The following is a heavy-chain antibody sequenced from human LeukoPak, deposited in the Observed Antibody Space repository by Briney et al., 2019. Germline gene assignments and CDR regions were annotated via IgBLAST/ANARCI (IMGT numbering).Heavy chain of an antibody. CDR2: INHSGST. V-gene: IGHV4-34*01. D-gene: IGHD2-2*02. CDR3: ARHSAGYCSSTSCYIDY. CDR1: GGSFSGYY. Sequence: SETLSLTCAVYGGSFSGYYWSWIRQPPGKGLEWIGEINHSGSTNYNPSLKSRVTISVDTSKNQFSLKLSSVTAADTAVYYCARHSAGYCSSTSCYIDYWGQGTLVTVSS. J-gene: IGHJ4*02.